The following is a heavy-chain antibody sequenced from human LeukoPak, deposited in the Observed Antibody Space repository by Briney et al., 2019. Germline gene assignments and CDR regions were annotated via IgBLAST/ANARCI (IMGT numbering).Heavy chain of an antibody. J-gene: IGHJ1*01. CDR3: TREGLHGSGSYYNVYFQH. V-gene: IGHV3-30*04. CDR1: GFTFSSYA. Sequence: GGSLRLSCVASGFTFSSYAMHWVRQAPGKGLEWVAVISYDGSNKYYADSVKGRFTISRDNSKNTLYLQMNSLRAEDTAVYYCTREGLHGSGSYYNVYFQHWGQGTLVTVSS. D-gene: IGHD3-10*01. CDR2: ISYDGSNK.